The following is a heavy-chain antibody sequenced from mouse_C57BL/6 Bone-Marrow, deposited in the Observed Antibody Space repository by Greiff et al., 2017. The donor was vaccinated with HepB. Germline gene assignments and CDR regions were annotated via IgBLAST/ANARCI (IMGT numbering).Heavy chain of an antibody. D-gene: IGHD1-1*01. V-gene: IGHV1-72*01. CDR1: GYTFTSYW. J-gene: IGHJ3*01. CDR3: ANAYYYGSSFLFAY. CDR2: IDPNSGGT. Sequence: QVQLQQPGAELVKPGASVKLSCKASGYTFTSYWMHWVKQRPGRGLEWIGRIDPNSGGTKYNEKFKSKATLTVDKPSSTAYMQLSSLTSEDSAVYYCANAYYYGSSFLFAYWGQGTPVTVSA.